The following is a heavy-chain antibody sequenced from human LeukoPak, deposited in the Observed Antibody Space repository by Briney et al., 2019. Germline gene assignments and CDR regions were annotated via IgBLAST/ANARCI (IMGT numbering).Heavy chain of an antibody. CDR3: AKGPYYYDSSGPTTSFDY. D-gene: IGHD3-22*01. CDR2: IRYDGSNK. Sequence: GGSLRLSCAASGFTLSSYGMHWVRQAPGKGLEWVAFIRYDGSNKYYADSVKGRFTISRDNSKNTLYLQMNSLRAEDTAVYYCAKGPYYYDSSGPTTSFDYWGQGTLVTVSS. V-gene: IGHV3-30*02. CDR1: GFTLSSYG. J-gene: IGHJ4*02.